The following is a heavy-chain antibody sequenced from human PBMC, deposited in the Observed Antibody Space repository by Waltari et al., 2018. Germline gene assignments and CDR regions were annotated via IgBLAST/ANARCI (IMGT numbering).Heavy chain of an antibody. CDR3: ARGGIQLWFGWFDP. CDR1: GFTFSSYS. D-gene: IGHD5-18*01. CDR2: ISSSSSYI. J-gene: IGHJ5*02. Sequence: EVQLVESGGGLVKPGGSLRLSCAASGFTFSSYSMNWVRQAPGKGLEWVSSISSSSSYIYYADSVKGRFTISRDNAKNSLYLQMNSLRAEDTAVYYCARGGIQLWFGWFDPWGQGTLVTVSS. V-gene: IGHV3-21*01.